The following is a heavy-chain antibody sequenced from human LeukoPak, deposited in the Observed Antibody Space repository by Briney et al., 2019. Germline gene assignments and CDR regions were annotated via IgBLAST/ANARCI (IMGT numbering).Heavy chain of an antibody. Sequence: GASVKVSCKASGGTFSSYAISWVRQAPGQGLEWMGGIIPIFGTANYAQKFQGRVTITADESTSTAYMELSSLRSEDTAVYYFASPYYDSSGYQRYYFDYWGQGTLVTVSS. CDR1: GGTFSSYA. J-gene: IGHJ4*02. V-gene: IGHV1-69*13. CDR3: ASPYYDSSGYQRYYFDY. CDR2: IIPIFGTA. D-gene: IGHD3-22*01.